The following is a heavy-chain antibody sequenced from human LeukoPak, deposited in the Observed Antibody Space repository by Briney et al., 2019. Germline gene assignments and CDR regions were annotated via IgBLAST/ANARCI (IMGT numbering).Heavy chain of an antibody. D-gene: IGHD4-17*01. CDR2: IYYSGST. CDR1: GVSINSRSYY. J-gene: IGHJ2*01. V-gene: IGHV4-39*01. CDR3: ASTDYGDYWYFDL. Sequence: SESLSLTCTVSGVSINSRSYYWGRIRQPPWKGLELIGTIYYSGSTYYNPSLKSRVTISAHTSKNQFSLKLSSVTAADTAVYYCASTDYGDYWYFDLRGRGTLVTVSS.